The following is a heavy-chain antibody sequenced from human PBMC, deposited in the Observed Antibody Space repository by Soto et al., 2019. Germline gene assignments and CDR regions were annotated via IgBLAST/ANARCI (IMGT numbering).Heavy chain of an antibody. Sequence: GGSLRLSCAASGFTFSLYGMQWVRQAPGKGLEWVAVIWYDESNKYYADSVKGRFTISRDNAKNSLYLQMNSLRAEDTAVYYCARDLDNYDILTGYYTGYYGMDVWGQGTTGTV. CDR3: ARDLDNYDILTGYYTGYYGMDV. D-gene: IGHD3-9*01. CDR2: IWYDESNK. V-gene: IGHV3-33*01. J-gene: IGHJ6*02. CDR1: GFTFSLYG.